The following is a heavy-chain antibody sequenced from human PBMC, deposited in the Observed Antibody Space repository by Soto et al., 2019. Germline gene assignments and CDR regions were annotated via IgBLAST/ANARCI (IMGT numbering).Heavy chain of an antibody. CDR1: VLTFKNYD. D-gene: IGHD2-15*01. CDR2: LSYDETQA. V-gene: IGHV3-30*18. J-gene: IGHJ4*02. CDR3: AKGYCSISCPNYDPPKQFDS. Sequence: PGGSLRLSCVVFVLTFKNYDMNWVRQSPGKGLEWLAILSYDETQAFYADGLKGRFTISRDNSKNTLYLQLNNLRLEDTAIYYCAKGYCSISCPNYDPPKQFDSWGQGALVTVSS.